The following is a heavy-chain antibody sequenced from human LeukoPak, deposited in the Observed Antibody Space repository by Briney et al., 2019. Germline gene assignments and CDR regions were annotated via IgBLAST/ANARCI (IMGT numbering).Heavy chain of an antibody. Sequence: PSETLSLTCTVSGGSISSYYWSWIRQPPGKGLEWIGYIYTSGSTNYNPSLKSRVTISVDTSKNQFSLKLSSVTAADTAVYYCASSTSCLAIDYWGQGTVVTVSS. CDR3: ASSTSCLAIDY. V-gene: IGHV4-4*09. CDR1: GGSISSYY. D-gene: IGHD2-2*01. J-gene: IGHJ4*02. CDR2: IYTSGST.